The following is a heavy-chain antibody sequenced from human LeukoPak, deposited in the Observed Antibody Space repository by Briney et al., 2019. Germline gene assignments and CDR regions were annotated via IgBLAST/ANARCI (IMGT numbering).Heavy chain of an antibody. CDR2: VTGSGGDT. D-gene: IGHD3-22*01. J-gene: IGHJ4*02. CDR3: AKESYDSSGLIDY. Sequence: GGSLRLSCAASGFTFSGYAMSWVRQAPGEGLEWFSAVTGSGGDTYHADSVKGRFTISRDNSKNTLYLQMNSLRAEDTAVYYCAKESYDSSGLIDYWGQGTLVTVSS. V-gene: IGHV3-23*01. CDR1: GFTFSGYA.